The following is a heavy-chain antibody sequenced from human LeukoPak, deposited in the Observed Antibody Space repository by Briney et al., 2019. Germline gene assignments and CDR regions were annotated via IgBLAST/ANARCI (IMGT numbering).Heavy chain of an antibody. J-gene: IGHJ5*02. D-gene: IGHD4-23*01. Sequence: GASVKVSCKATGYTFTSFAMHWVRQAPGQRLEWMGWISAGNGNVKYSQKSQGRVTITRDTSASTAYMELSSLKSEDTGVYYCARADNGGNWFDPWGQGTLVTVSS. CDR2: ISAGNGNV. V-gene: IGHV1-3*01. CDR1: GYTFTSFA. CDR3: ARADNGGNWFDP.